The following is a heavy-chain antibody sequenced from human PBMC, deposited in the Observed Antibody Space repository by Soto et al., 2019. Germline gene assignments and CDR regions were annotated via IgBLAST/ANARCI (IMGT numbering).Heavy chain of an antibody. V-gene: IGHV3-66*01. CDR2: IYSGGST. J-gene: IGHJ6*02. D-gene: IGHD3-22*01. CDR1: GFTVSSNY. Sequence: TGGSLRLSCAASGFTVSSNYMTWFRQAPGKGLEWVSVIYSGGSTNYADSVKGRFTISRDDSKNTLFLQMNSLKTEDTAVYYCTSSGYYYDSSGYYYGYYYYGMDVWGQGTTVTVSS. CDR3: TSSGYYYDSSGYYYGYYYYGMDV.